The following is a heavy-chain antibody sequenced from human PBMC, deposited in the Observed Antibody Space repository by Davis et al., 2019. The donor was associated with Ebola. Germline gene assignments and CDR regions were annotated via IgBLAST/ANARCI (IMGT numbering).Heavy chain of an antibody. J-gene: IGHJ6*02. Sequence: PSETLSLTCTVSGGSIYTGGYYWSWIRQLPGKGLEWIGNIYYSGSTYYNPSLKSRVTISVDTSKNQFSLKLSSVTAADTALYYCARGVGSSRATDYTLDVWGQGTTVTVSS. V-gene: IGHV4-31*03. CDR3: ARGVGSSRATDYTLDV. CDR1: GGSIYTGGYY. D-gene: IGHD6-6*01. CDR2: IYYSGST.